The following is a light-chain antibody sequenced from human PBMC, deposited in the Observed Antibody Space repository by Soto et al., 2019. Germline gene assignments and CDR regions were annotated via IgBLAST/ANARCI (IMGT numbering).Light chain of an antibody. CDR3: QQYDDYPLT. CDR1: QSIKNW. V-gene: IGKV1-5*01. CDR2: DAS. J-gene: IGKJ4*01. Sequence: DIKMTQSPSTLSASVGDRVTITCRASQSIKNWLAWYQQKPGTAPKFLIYDASTLESGVPSRFSGSGSGTEFTLTISSLQAYDFATYFCQQYDDYPLTFGGGTKVEIK.